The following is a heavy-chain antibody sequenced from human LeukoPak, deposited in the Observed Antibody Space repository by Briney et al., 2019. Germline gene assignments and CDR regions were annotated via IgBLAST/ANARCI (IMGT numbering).Heavy chain of an antibody. CDR3: VRGGSPPTSTWSLDE. Sequence: GGSLRLSCAASGFTYNTYSMSWVRQAPGKGLEWVSIISRASESIFYADSVKGRFTISRDNAKNSLYLQMDSLTIEDTAVYYCVRGGSPPTSTWSLDEWGQGTLVSVSS. CDR1: GFTYNTYS. V-gene: IGHV3-21*01. D-gene: IGHD2-2*01. CDR2: ISRASESI. J-gene: IGHJ4*02.